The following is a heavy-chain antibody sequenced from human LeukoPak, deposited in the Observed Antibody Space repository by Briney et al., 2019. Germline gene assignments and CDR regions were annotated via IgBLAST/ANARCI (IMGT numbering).Heavy chain of an antibody. Sequence: GGSLRLSCAASGFTFSSSAMSWVRQAPGKGLEWVAAISDTGRLSYCADSVNGRFTISRDNSKNTLYLQMSSLRAEDMAVYYCAKTLTTVTILDAFDIWGQGTMVTVSS. V-gene: IGHV3-23*01. CDR3: AKTLTTVTILDAFDI. CDR2: ISDTGRLS. D-gene: IGHD4-17*01. J-gene: IGHJ3*02. CDR1: GFTFSSSA.